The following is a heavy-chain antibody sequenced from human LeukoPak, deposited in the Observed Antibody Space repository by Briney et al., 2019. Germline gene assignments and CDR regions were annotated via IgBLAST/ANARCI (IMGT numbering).Heavy chain of an antibody. D-gene: IGHD5-18*01. CDR1: GYTFTGYY. J-gene: IGHJ5*02. CDR3: ARAHVDTAMVTGVGRFDP. CDR2: INPNSGGT. V-gene: IGHV1-2*06. Sequence: ASVKVSCKASGYTFTGYYMHWVRQAPGQGLEWMGRINPNSGGTNYAQKFQGRVTMTRDTSISTAYMELSRLRTDDTAVYYCARAHVDTAMVTGVGRFDPWDQGTLVTVSS.